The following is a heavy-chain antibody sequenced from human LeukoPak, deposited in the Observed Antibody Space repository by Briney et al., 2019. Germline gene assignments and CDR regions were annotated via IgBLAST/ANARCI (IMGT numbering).Heavy chain of an antibody. Sequence: GGSLRLSCAASGFTFSSYALSWVRQAPGKGLEWVSAISGSGGSTYYADSVKGRFTISRDNSKNTLYLQVNSLRAEDTALYYCAKDPGRSGTGSDYWGQGTLVTVSS. CDR1: GFTFSSYA. CDR2: ISGSGGST. V-gene: IGHV3-23*01. CDR3: AKDPGRSGTGSDY. D-gene: IGHD1-26*01. J-gene: IGHJ4*02.